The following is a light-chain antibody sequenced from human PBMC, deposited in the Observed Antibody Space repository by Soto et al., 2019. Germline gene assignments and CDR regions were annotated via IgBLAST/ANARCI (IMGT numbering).Light chain of an antibody. CDR3: SSYSTSSALV. CDR1: SADIGAFNC. J-gene: IGLJ2*01. V-gene: IGLV2-14*03. CDR2: DVS. Sequence: QSVLTQPASVSGSPGQSITISCAGTSADIGAFNCVSWYQHHPGKAPKLLIYDVSDRPSGVSTRFSASKSANTASLTISGLQADDEADYYCSSYSTSSALVFGGGTKVTVL.